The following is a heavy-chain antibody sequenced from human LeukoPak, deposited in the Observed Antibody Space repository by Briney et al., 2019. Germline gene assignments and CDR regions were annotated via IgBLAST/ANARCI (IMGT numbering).Heavy chain of an antibody. CDR1: GGSISSYY. V-gene: IGHV4-4*07. CDR2: IYTSGST. D-gene: IGHD3-10*01. J-gene: IGHJ4*02. CDR3: AREYYGSGSYYNYFDY. Sequence: SETLSFTCTASGGSISSYYWSWIRQPAGKGLEWIGRIYTSGSTNYNPSLKSRVTMSVDTSKNQFSLKLSSVTAADTAVYYCAREYYGSGSYYNYFDYWGQGTLVTVSS.